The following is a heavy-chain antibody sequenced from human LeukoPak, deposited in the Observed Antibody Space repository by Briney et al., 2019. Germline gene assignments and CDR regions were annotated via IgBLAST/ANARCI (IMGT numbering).Heavy chain of an antibody. CDR3: AKFVRSSSWYRSYYFDY. J-gene: IGHJ4*02. CDR2: ISYDGNNK. Sequence: GGSLRLSCAASGFTFSNYAIHWVRQAPGKGLEWVAVISYDGNNKYYADSVKGRFTISRDNSKNTLYLQMNSLRAEDTAVYYCAKFVRSSSWYRSYYFDYWGQGTLVTVSS. CDR1: GFTFSNYA. D-gene: IGHD6-13*01. V-gene: IGHV3-30-3*02.